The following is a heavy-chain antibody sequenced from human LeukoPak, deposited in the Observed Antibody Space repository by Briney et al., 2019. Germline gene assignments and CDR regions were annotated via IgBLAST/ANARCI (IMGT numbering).Heavy chain of an antibody. CDR2: ISYDGRNK. J-gene: IGHJ4*02. CDR1: GFTFSSNG. D-gene: IGHD6-19*01. V-gene: IGHV3-30*18. CDR3: AKDRYSSGWYVDY. Sequence: PGGSLRLSCAASGFTFSSNGMHWVRQAPGKGLEWVAVISYDGRNKYYADSVKGRFTISRDNSKNTLYLQMNSLRAEDTAVYYCAKDRYSSGWYVDYWGQGTLVTVSS.